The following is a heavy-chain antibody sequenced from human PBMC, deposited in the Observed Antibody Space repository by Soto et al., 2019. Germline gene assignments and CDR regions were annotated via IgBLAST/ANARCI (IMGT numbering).Heavy chain of an antibody. J-gene: IGHJ6*02. D-gene: IGHD3-3*01. CDR1: GFTFSSYG. Sequence: QVQLVESGGGVVQPGRSLRLSCAVSGFTFSSYGMHWVRQAPGKGLEWVAVIWYDGSNKYYADSVKGRFTISRDNSKNTLYLQMNSLRAEDTAVYYCARAMPGHDFWSGYWYYYYYGMDVWGQGTTVTVSS. CDR3: ARAMPGHDFWSGYWYYYYYGMDV. CDR2: IWYDGSNK. V-gene: IGHV3-33*01.